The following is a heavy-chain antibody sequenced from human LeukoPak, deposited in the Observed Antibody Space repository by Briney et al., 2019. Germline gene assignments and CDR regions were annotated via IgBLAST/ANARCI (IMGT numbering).Heavy chain of an antibody. CDR1: GFTFSSYW. CDR2: IKQDGSEK. J-gene: IGHJ3*02. D-gene: IGHD2-2*01. CDR3: ARAAPRWDIVVVPAAIGYAFDI. V-gene: IGHV3-7*01. Sequence: GGSLRLSCAASGFTFSSYWMSWVRQAPGKGLEWVANIKQDGSEKYYVDSVKGRFTISRDNAKNSLYLQMNSLRAEDTAVYYCARAAPRWDIVVVPAAIGYAFDIWGQGTMVTVSS.